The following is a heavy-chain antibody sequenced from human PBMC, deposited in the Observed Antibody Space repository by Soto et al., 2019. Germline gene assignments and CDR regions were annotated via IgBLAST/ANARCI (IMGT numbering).Heavy chain of an antibody. CDR3: WGEGFGMDV. J-gene: IGHJ6*02. CDR1: GFSFSNYW. Sequence: XESLKICCTGGGFSFSNYWIHWVRQMPGKGLEWMGRIDPSESYSNYSPSFQGHVTISADKSINTAYLQWSSLKASDTAMYYCWGEGFGMDVWGQGSRVTVSS. CDR2: IDPSESYS. D-gene: IGHD3-16*01. V-gene: IGHV5-10-1*01.